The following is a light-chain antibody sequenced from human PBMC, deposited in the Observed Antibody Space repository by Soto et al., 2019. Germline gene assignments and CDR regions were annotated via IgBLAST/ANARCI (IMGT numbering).Light chain of an antibody. CDR3: QSSDSSLSGFYV. CDR1: SSNIGAGYD. J-gene: IGLJ1*01. Sequence: QSVLTQPPSVSGAPGQRVTISCTGSSSNIGAGYDVHWYQQLPGTAPKLLIYGNTNRPSWVPDRFSGSKSGTSASQAITGRQAEDEADYYSQSSDSSLSGFYVFGTGTKVTVL. CDR2: GNT. V-gene: IGLV1-40*01.